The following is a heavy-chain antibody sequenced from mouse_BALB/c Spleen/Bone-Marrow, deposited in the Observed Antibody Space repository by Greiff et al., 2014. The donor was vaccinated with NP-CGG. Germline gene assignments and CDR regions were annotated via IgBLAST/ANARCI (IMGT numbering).Heavy chain of an antibody. Sequence: QVQLQKPGAELVKPGASVKMSCKASGYTFTSYNMHWVKQTPGQGLEWIGAIYPGNGDTSYNQKFKGKATLTADKSSSTAYMQLSSLTSEDSAVYYCARSGSSGYYAMDYWGQGTSVTVSS. CDR2: IYPGNGDT. V-gene: IGHV1-12*01. D-gene: IGHD3-1*01. J-gene: IGHJ4*01. CDR3: ARSGSSGYYAMDY. CDR1: GYTFTSYN.